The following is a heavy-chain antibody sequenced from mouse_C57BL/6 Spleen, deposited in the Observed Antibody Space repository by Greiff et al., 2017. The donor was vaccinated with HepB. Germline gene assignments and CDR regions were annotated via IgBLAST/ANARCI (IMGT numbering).Heavy chain of an antibody. J-gene: IGHJ4*01. D-gene: IGHD2-5*01. CDR3: ASAYYSNLYAMDY. CDR2: IHPNSGST. V-gene: IGHV1-64*01. CDR1: GYTFTSYW. Sequence: QVQLKQPGAELVKPGASVKLSCKASGYTFTSYWMHWVKLRPGQGLEWIGMIHPNSGSTNYNEKFKSKATLTVDKSSSTAYMQLSSLTSEDSAVYYCASAYYSNLYAMDYWGQGTSVTVSS.